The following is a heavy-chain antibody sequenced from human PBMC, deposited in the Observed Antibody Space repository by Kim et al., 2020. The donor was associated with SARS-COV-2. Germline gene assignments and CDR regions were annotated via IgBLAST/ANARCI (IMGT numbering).Heavy chain of an antibody. D-gene: IGHD6-19*01. J-gene: IGHJ4*02. CDR2: ITGGGGGT. CDR3: AKGRSSSAWSSNDY. CDR1: GFSFSNYA. Sequence: GGSLRLSCTASGFSFSNYAMSWVRQAPGKGLEWVSAITGGGGGTFYADSVRGRFTISRDKSKNTYLQMNTLRVEDTAVYYFAKGRSSSAWSSNDYWGQGTLVTVSS. V-gene: IGHV3-23*01.